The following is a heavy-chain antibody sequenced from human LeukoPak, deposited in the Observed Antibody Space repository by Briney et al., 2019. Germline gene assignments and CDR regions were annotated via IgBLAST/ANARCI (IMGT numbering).Heavy chain of an antibody. D-gene: IGHD2-2*01. J-gene: IGHJ4*02. Sequence: SETLSLTCAVYGGSFSGYYWSWLRQPPGKGLEWIGEINHSGSTNYNPSLKSRVTISVDTSKNQFSLKLSSVTAADTAVYYCARAPVVPAAGYYFDYWGQGTLVTVPS. CDR3: ARAPVVPAAGYYFDY. CDR1: GGSFSGYY. CDR2: INHSGST. V-gene: IGHV4-34*01.